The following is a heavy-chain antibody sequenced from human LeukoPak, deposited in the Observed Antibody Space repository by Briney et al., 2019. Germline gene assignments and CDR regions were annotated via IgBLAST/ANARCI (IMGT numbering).Heavy chain of an antibody. CDR2: IKQDGSEK. CDR1: GFTLSKFW. V-gene: IGHV3-7*03. Sequence: GGSLRLSCEASGFTLSKFWRNWVRQAPGKGLEWVANIKQDGSEKRYVDSVKGRFSISRDNTKNSLYLQMSSLRAEDTAVYYCARGPNSGYSWLDPWGQGTLVAVSS. J-gene: IGHJ5*02. D-gene: IGHD5-12*01. CDR3: ARGPNSGYSWLDP.